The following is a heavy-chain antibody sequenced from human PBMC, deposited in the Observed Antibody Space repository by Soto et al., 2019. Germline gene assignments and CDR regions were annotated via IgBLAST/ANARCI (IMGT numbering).Heavy chain of an antibody. CDR3: VRNYVQVDF. J-gene: IGHJ4*02. CDR1: RFSISSSNW. Sequence: PXETLSLTCAVARFSISSSNWWSWVRQPPGKGLEWIGESYHRGTTNYNPALKSRVTISVDKSNNQFSLGLTSVTAADTAVYYCVRNYVQVDFWGRGTLVTVSS. D-gene: IGHD1-7*01. CDR2: SYHRGTT. V-gene: IGHV4-4*02.